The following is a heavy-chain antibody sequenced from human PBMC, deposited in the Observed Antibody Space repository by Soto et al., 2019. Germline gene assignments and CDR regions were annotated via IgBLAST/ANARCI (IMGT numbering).Heavy chain of an antibody. J-gene: IGHJ3*02. D-gene: IGHD2-2*01. CDR2: ISGSGGST. CDR1: GFTFSSYD. V-gene: IGHV3-23*01. Sequence: PGGSLRLSCAASGFTFSSYDMHWVRQATGKGLEWVSAISGSGGSTYYADSVKGRFTISRDNSKNTLYLQMNSLRAEDTAVYYCAKDHIVVVPAVTWSFDIWGQGTMVTVSS. CDR3: AKDHIVVVPAVTWSFDI.